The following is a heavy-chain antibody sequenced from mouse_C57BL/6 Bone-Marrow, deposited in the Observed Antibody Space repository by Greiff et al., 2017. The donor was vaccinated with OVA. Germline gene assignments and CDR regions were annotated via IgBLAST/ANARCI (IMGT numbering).Heavy chain of an antibody. CDR2: ISSGGDYI. CDR1: GFTFSSYA. D-gene: IGHD2-2*01. V-gene: IGHV5-9-1*02. J-gene: IGHJ4*01. Sequence: EVQGVESGEGLVKPGGSLKLSCAASGFTFSSYAMSWVRQTPEKRLEWVAYISSGGDYIYYADTVKGRFTISRDNARNTLYLQMSSLKSEDTAMYYCTRGGLHYYYAMDYWGQGTSVTVSS. CDR3: TRGGLHYYYAMDY.